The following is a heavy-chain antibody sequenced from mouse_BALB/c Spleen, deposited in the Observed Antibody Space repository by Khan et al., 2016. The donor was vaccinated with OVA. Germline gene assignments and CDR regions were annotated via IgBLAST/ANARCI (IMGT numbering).Heavy chain of an antibody. D-gene: IGHD1-3*01. J-gene: IGHJ4*01. CDR2: ISSSGST. CDR1: GYSFTSDYA. V-gene: IGHV3-2*02. CDR3: AREGSCYNYVMDY. Sequence: VQLKESGPGLVTPSQSLSITCTVTGYSFTSDYAWNLLQPFPRNKLEWMGYISSSGSTNYNPALKSRISITRDKSKNQFFLQLNAVTTEDTATYYCAREGSCYNYVMDYWGQGTSVTVSS.